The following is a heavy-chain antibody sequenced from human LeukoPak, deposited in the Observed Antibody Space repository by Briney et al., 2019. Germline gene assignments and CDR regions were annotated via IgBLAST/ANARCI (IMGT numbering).Heavy chain of an antibody. Sequence: SETLSLTCAVYGGSFSGYYWSWIRQPPGKGLEWIGEINHSGSTNYSPSLKSRVTISVDTSKNQFSLKLSSVTAADTAVYYCARVSGFYYYGSGTANYYYYGMDVWGQRTTVTVSS. CDR3: ARVSGFYYYGSGTANYYYYGMDV. V-gene: IGHV4-34*01. D-gene: IGHD3-10*01. CDR2: INHSGST. J-gene: IGHJ6*02. CDR1: GGSFSGYY.